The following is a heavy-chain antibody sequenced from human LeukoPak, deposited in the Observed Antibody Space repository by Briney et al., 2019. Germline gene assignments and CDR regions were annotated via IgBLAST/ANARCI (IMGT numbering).Heavy chain of an antibody. J-gene: IGHJ6*03. CDR3: ARSVTREGYYYMDV. D-gene: IGHD2-2*01. CDR1: GYTFTSYG. Sequence: ASVKVSCKASGYTFTSYGISWVRQAPGQGLEWVGWISAYNGNTNSAQKLQGRVTMTTDTSTSTTYMELSSPRSEDTAVYYCARSVTREGYYYMDVWGKGTTVTVSS. V-gene: IGHV1-18*01. CDR2: ISAYNGNT.